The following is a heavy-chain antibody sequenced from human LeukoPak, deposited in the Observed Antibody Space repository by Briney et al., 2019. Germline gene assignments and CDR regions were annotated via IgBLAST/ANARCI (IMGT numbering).Heavy chain of an antibody. Sequence: PGGCPRLSCAASGFTFSSYWMSWVRQAPGKGLEWVANIKQDGSEEYYVDSVKGRFTISRDNAKNSLYLQMNSLRAEDTAVYYCARDSSSWRRGGDYWGQGTLVTVSS. CDR2: IKQDGSEE. CDR3: ARDSSSWRRGGDY. CDR1: GFTFSSYW. V-gene: IGHV3-7*01. J-gene: IGHJ4*02. D-gene: IGHD6-13*01.